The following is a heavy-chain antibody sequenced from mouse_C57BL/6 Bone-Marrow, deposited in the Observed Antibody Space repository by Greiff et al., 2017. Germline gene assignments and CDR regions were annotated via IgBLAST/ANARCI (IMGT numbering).Heavy chain of an antibody. D-gene: IGHD1-1*01. CDR2: ISSGGSST. V-gene: IGHV5-6*01. J-gene: IGHJ1*03. Sequence: EVHLVESGGDLVKPGGSLKLSCAASGFTFSSYGMSWVRQTPDKRLEWVATISSGGSSTYYPDSVKGRFTISRDNAKNTQYLQMSSLKSEDTAMYYCARPPYYWNWYFDVWGTGTTVTVSS. CDR3: ARPPYYWNWYFDV. CDR1: GFTFSSYG.